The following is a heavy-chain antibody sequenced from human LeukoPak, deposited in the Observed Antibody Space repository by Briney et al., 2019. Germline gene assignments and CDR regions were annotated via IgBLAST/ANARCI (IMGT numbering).Heavy chain of an antibody. D-gene: IGHD6-13*01. Sequence: ASVRVSCKASGYTFTSYGISWVRQAPGQGLEWMGWISASNGITNYAQTLQGRVTMTTDTSTSTAYMELRSLRSDDTAVYYCARDRSRIAAAEYWFDPWGQGTLVTVS. CDR1: GYTFTSYG. CDR3: ARDRSRIAAAEYWFDP. V-gene: IGHV1-18*01. CDR2: ISASNGIT. J-gene: IGHJ5*02.